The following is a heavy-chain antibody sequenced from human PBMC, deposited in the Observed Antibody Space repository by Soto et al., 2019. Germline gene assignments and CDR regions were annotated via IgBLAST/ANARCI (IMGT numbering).Heavy chain of an antibody. V-gene: IGHV1-69*13. CDR3: ARDPVNYDSSGYNLH. J-gene: IGHJ4*02. CDR2: IIPIFGTA. Sequence: SVKVSCKASGGTFSSYAISWVRQAPGQGLEWMGGIIPIFGTANYAQKFQGRVTITADESTSTAYMELSSLRSEDTAVYYCARDPVNYDSSGYNLHWGQGTLVTVSS. CDR1: GGTFSSYA. D-gene: IGHD3-22*01.